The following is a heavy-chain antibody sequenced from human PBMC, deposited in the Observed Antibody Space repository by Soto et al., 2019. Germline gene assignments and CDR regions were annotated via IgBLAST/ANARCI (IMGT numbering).Heavy chain of an antibody. V-gene: IGHV3-48*03. CDR3: ARDQEAGSFFPYYYGMDV. J-gene: IGHJ6*02. CDR1: GFTFSSYE. CDR2: ISSSGSTI. Sequence: GGSLRLSCATSGFTFSSYEMNWVRQAPGKGLEWVSYISSSGSTIYYADSVKARFTISRDNAKNSLYLKMDSLRAEDTAVYYCARDQEAGSFFPYYYGMDVWGQGPPVTASS. D-gene: IGHD6-13*01.